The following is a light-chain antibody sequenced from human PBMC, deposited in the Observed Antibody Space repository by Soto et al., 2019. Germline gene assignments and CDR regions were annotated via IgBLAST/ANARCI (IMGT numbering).Light chain of an antibody. V-gene: IGLV1-36*01. J-gene: IGLJ2*01. CDR3: AAWDDSLNAVI. CDR1: SFNIGNNA. Sequence: QPVLTQPPSMSEAPRQRVTISCSGSSFNIGNNAVSWYQQFPGKAPRLLIYSDSLLSSGVSDRFSGSKSGTSASLAISGLQSEDEADYYCAAWDDSLNAVIFGGGTKVTVL. CDR2: SDS.